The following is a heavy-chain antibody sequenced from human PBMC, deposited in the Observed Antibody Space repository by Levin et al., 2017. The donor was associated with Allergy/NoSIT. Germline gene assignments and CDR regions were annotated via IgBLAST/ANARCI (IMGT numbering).Heavy chain of an antibody. CDR1: GYTFTTHG. CDR3: ARDERMTTVTFDF. V-gene: IGHV1-18*01. Sequence: WASVKVSCKASGYTFTTHGISWVRQAPGQGLEWMGWVSADNGNTKYTQKFQGRVTMTTDTSTSTAYMELRSLRSDDTAMYYCARDERMTTVTFDFWGQGTLVTVSS. J-gene: IGHJ4*02. D-gene: IGHD4-17*01. CDR2: VSADNGNT.